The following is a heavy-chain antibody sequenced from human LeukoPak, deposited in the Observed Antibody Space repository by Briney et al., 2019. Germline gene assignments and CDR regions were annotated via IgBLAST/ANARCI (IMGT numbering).Heavy chain of an antibody. Sequence: PGGSLRLSCAASGFTFSSYGMHWVRQAPGKGLEWVSYISSSSSSIYYADSVKGRFTNSRDNAKNSLYLQMNSLRAEDTAVYYCARDGIAAVEDYWGQGTLVTVSS. CDR3: ARDGIAAVEDY. J-gene: IGHJ4*02. CDR2: ISSSSSSI. V-gene: IGHV3-48*01. CDR1: GFTFSSYG. D-gene: IGHD6-13*01.